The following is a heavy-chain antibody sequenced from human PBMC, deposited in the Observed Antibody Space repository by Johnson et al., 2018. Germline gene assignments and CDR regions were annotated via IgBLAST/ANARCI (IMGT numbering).Heavy chain of an antibody. CDR2: MYSGDTT. D-gene: IGHD5-24*01. Sequence: VQLVQSGGGLIQPGGSLRLSCAASGFTVSTSFMSWVRQAPGKGLEWVSLMYSGDTTYYADSVKGRFTISRDTSKNTLFLQMNSLRVEDTAMYYCARDLNGFPDWGQGTLVTVSS. V-gene: IGHV3-53*01. CDR1: GFTVSTSF. CDR3: ARDLNGFPD. J-gene: IGHJ4*02.